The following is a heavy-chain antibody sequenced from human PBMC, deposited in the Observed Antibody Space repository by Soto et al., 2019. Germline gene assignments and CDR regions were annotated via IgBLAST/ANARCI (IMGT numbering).Heavy chain of an antibody. CDR3: ARARPDYGDY. CDR2: MNPNSGNT. Sequence: QVQLVQSGAEVKKPGASVKVSCKASGYTFTSYDINWVRQATGQGLEWMGWMNPNSGNTGYAQKCQGRVTMTRNTAISTTYMQLSRLRSEDTAVYYSARARPDYGDYWGQGTLVTVSS. CDR1: GYTFTSYD. V-gene: IGHV1-8*01. J-gene: IGHJ4*02.